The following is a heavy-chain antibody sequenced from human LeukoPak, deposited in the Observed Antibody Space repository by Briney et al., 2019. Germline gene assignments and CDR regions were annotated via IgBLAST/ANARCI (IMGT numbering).Heavy chain of an antibody. Sequence: GASVKVSCKASGYTFTGYYMHWVRQAPGQGLEWMGWINPNSGGTNYAQKFQGWVTMTRDTSISTAYMELSRLRSDDTAVYYCARGPYCSGGSCYNTPKYYFDYWGQGTLVTVSS. CDR2: INPNSGGT. V-gene: IGHV1-2*04. CDR3: ARGPYCSGGSCYNTPKYYFDY. CDR1: GYTFTGYY. D-gene: IGHD2-15*01. J-gene: IGHJ4*02.